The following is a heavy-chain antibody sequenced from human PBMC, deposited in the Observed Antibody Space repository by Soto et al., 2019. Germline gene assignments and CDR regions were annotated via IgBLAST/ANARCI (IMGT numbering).Heavy chain of an antibody. D-gene: IGHD3-22*01. Sequence: SETLSLTCTVSGGSISSGGYYWSWIRQHPGKGLEWIGYIYYSGSTYYNSSLKSRVTISVDTSKNQFSLKLSSVTAADTAVYYWLRVWDSSGPNFYYWGQGTLVTVSS. CDR1: GGSISSGGYY. V-gene: IGHV4-31*03. J-gene: IGHJ4*02. CDR3: LRVWDSSGPNFYY. CDR2: IYYSGST.